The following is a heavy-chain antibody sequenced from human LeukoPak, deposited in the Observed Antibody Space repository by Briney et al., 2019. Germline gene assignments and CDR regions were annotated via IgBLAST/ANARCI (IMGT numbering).Heavy chain of an antibody. CDR3: AREKDDYGDYVAFDI. J-gene: IGHJ3*02. D-gene: IGHD4-17*01. Sequence: PSETLSLTCTVSGGSISNYYWTWIRQPPGKTLQWIGYIYYSGTPQYNPSLKSRVTMSVDTSKNQFSLKLSSVTAADTAVYYCAREKDDYGDYVAFDIWGQGTMVTVSS. CDR2: IYYSGTP. V-gene: IGHV4-59*12. CDR1: GGSISNYY.